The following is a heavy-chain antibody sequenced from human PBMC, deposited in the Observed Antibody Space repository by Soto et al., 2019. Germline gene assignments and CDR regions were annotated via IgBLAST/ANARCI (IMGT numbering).Heavy chain of an antibody. V-gene: IGHV4-59*01. J-gene: IGHJ6*02. CDR2: IYYSGST. CDR1: GGSISSYY. Sequence: PSETLSLTCTVSGGSISSYYWSWIRQPPGKGLEWIGYIYYSGSTNYNPSLKSRVTISVDTSKNQFSLKLSSVTAADTAVYYCARVMREYYGMDVWGQGTTVTVSS. CDR3: ARVMREYYGMDV.